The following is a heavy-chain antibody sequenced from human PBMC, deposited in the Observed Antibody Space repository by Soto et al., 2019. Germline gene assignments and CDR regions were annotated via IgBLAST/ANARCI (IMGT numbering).Heavy chain of an antibody. CDR1: GGTFSSYA. CDR3: ARDLWGTPGNWFDP. D-gene: IGHD1-1*01. CDR2: ISAYNGNT. J-gene: IGHJ5*02. Sequence: ASVKVSCKASGGTFSSYAISWVRQAPGQGLEWMGWISAYNGNTNYAQKLQGRVTMTTDTSTSTAYMELRSLRSDDTAVYYCARDLWGTPGNWFDPWGQGTLVTVSS. V-gene: IGHV1-18*01.